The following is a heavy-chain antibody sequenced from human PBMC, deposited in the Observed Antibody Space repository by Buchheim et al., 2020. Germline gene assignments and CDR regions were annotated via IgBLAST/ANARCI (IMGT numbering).Heavy chain of an antibody. CDR3: SRGYSDFSED. V-gene: IGHV4-59*01. D-gene: IGHD4-11*01. CDR2: VFNTEST. J-gene: IGHJ4*02. Sequence: QVQLQESGPGLVRPSETLSLSCSVSGGSMKNNYCSWIRQSPGKGLEWIGYVFNTESTNFNPSLEGRVSISVDTSKSRFSLPLTSVTAADTAVYFCSRGYSDFSEDWGQG. CDR1: GGSMKNNY.